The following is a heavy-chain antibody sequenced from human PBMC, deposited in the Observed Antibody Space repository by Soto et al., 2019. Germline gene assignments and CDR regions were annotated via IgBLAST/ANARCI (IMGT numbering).Heavy chain of an antibody. CDR1: GFTFSSYG. CDR3: AKVYYDFWSGQTYYMDV. Sequence: PGGSLRLSCAASGFTFSSYGMHWVRQAPGKGLEWVAVISYDGSNKYYADNVKGRFTISRDNSKNTLYLQMNSLRAEDTAVYYCAKVYYDFWSGQTYYMDVWGKGTTVTVSS. V-gene: IGHV3-30*18. J-gene: IGHJ6*03. D-gene: IGHD3-3*01. CDR2: ISYDGSNK.